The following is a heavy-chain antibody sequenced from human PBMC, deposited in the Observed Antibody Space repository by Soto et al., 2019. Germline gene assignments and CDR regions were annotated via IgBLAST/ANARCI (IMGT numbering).Heavy chain of an antibody. J-gene: IGHJ3*02. CDR3: ASYDYVWGSYRANDAFDI. D-gene: IGHD3-16*02. CDR2: IYYSGST. Sequence: SETLSLTCTVSGGSISSGGYYWSWIRQHPGKGLEWIGYIYYSGSTYYNPSLKSRVTISVDTSKNQFSLKLSSVTAADTAAYYCASYDYVWGSYRANDAFDIWGQGTMVTVSS. V-gene: IGHV4-31*03. CDR1: GGSISSGGYY.